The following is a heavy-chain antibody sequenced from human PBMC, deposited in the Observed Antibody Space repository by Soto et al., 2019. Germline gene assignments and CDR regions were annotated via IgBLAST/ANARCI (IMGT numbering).Heavy chain of an antibody. CDR1: GFISRSYW. Sequence: VGSLRLSCAASGFISRSYWMHWVRQVPGKGLVWVSRINGDGRSTSYADSVKGRFTISRDNAKNTLYLQMNSLRADDTAVYYCARAQYLADDAFDIWGQGAMVTVSS. J-gene: IGHJ3*02. V-gene: IGHV3-74*01. CDR3: ARAQYLADDAFDI. D-gene: IGHD2-2*01. CDR2: INGDGRST.